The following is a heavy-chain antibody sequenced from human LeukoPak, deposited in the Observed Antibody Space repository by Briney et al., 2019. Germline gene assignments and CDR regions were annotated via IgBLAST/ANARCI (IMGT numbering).Heavy chain of an antibody. J-gene: IGHJ4*02. CDR1: GFTFSIYW. CDR3: AREGGTSSWSPGYFDS. V-gene: IGHV3-7*01. D-gene: IGHD6-13*01. Sequence: GGSLRLSCVASGFTFSIYWMTWVRQAPGKGLEWVANINQDGGEIHYVDSVKGRFTISRDNAKSSVFLQMNSLRAEDTAVYYCAREGGTSSWSPGYFDSWGQGTLVTVSS. CDR2: INQDGGEI.